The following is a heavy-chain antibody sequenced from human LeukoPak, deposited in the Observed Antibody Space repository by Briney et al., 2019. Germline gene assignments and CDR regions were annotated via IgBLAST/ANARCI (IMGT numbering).Heavy chain of an antibody. CDR2: IGGSDGRT. CDR3: AKDSSSYDWGYMDV. CDR1: GFTFSTYA. D-gene: IGHD3-22*01. V-gene: IGHV3-23*01. J-gene: IGHJ6*03. Sequence: GGSLRLSCTASGFTFSTYAMSWVRQAPGKGLEWVSLIGGSDGRTRYADSVKGRFTISRDNSKNTLYLEMNSLRAEDTAVYYCAKDSSSYDWGYMDVWGKGTTVTISS.